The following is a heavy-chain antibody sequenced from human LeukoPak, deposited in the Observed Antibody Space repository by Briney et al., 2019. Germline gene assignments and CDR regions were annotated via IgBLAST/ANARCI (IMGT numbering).Heavy chain of an antibody. CDR2: LSSSCNYI. CDR1: GFTFSSYS. Sequence: GGSPRLSLAGSGFTFSSYSKKWGRRGPGEGVGGVSSLSSSCNYIYYADSVKGRFTISRDNAKNSLYLQMNSLRAEDTAVYYCARDGYGSGWGSYYYYGMDVWGQGTTVTVSS. V-gene: IGHV3-21*01. CDR3: ARDGYGSGWGSYYYYGMDV. D-gene: IGHD3-10*01. J-gene: IGHJ6*02.